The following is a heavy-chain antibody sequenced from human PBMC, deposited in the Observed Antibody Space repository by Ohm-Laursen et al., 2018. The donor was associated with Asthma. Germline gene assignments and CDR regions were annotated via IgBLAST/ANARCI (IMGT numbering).Heavy chain of an antibody. Sequence: SLRLSCSASGFTLSTYWMHWVRQAPGKGLVRVSRVYGDGSNTIYADSVKGRFTISRDNAKNTLYLQMNSLRAEDTAVYYCTRGGHYGSYFDYWGQGTLVTVSS. V-gene: IGHV3-74*01. D-gene: IGHD4-17*01. CDR3: TRGGHYGSYFDY. J-gene: IGHJ4*02. CDR1: GFTLSTYW. CDR2: VYGDGSNT.